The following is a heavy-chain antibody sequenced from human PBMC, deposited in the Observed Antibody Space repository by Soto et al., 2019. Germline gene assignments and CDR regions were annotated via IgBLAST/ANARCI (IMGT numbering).Heavy chain of an antibody. J-gene: IGHJ6*02. CDR1: GFTFSSYS. CDR2: ISGSSSYI. CDR3: ARDMGDFWSGYLRRGMDV. D-gene: IGHD3-3*01. Sequence: EVQLVESGGGLVKPGGSLRLSCAASGFTFSSYSMNWVRQAPGKGLEWVSSISGSSSYIYYADSVKGRFTISRDNAKNSLYLQMNSLRAEDTAVYYCARDMGDFWSGYLRRGMDVWGQGTTVTVSS. V-gene: IGHV3-21*01.